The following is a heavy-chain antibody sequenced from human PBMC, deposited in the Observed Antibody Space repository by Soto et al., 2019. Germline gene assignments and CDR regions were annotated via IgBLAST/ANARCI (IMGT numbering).Heavy chain of an antibody. Sequence: PGGSLRLSCAASGFTFSSYGMHWVRQAPGKGLEWVAVISYDGSNKYYADSVKGRCTISRDNSKNTLYLQMNSLRAEDTAVYYCAKGGRTGILLYYDSSGHAFDIWGQGTMVTVSS. J-gene: IGHJ3*02. CDR3: AKGGRTGILLYYDSSGHAFDI. CDR2: ISYDGSNK. V-gene: IGHV3-30*18. D-gene: IGHD3-22*01. CDR1: GFTFSSYG.